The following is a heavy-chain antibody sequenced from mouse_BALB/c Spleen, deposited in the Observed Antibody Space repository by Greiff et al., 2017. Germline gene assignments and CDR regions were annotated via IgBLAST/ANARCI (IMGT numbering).Heavy chain of an antibody. CDR3: AQGGLRPEDY. V-gene: IGHV1-69*01. Sequence: QVQLQQPGAELVMPGASVKMSCKASGYTFTDYWMHWVKQRPGQGLEWIGAIDTSYSYTSYNQKFKGKATLTVDESSSTAYMQLSSLTSEDSAVYYCAQGGLRPEDYWGQGTTLTVSS. CDR1: GYTFTDYW. J-gene: IGHJ2*01. CDR2: IDTSYSYT. D-gene: IGHD1-2*01.